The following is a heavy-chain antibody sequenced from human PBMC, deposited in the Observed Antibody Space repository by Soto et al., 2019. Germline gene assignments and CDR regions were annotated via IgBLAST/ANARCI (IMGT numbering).Heavy chain of an antibody. CDR1: GGSISSGDYY. Sequence: NPSETLSLTCTVSGGSISSGDYYWSWIRQPPGKGLEWIGYIYYSGSTYYNPSLKSRVTISVDTSKNQFSLKLSSVTAADTAVYYCARQSVTYYDILTGFDYWGQGTLVTVSS. CDR3: ARQSVTYYDILTGFDY. CDR2: IYYSGST. D-gene: IGHD3-9*01. J-gene: IGHJ4*02. V-gene: IGHV4-30-4*01.